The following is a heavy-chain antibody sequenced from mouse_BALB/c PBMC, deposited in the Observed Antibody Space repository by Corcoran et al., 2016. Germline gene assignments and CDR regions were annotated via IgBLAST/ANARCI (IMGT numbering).Heavy chain of an antibody. CDR3: ARSDGTTWFAY. D-gene: IGHD1-1*01. Sequence: QIQLVQSGPELKKPGETVKISCKASGYTFTNYGMNVVKQAPGKGLKWMGWINTYTGEPTYADDFKGRFAFSLETSASTAYLQSNNHKNENMATYFCARSDGTTWFAYWGQGTLVTVSA. V-gene: IGHV9-1*02. CDR2: INTYTGEP. J-gene: IGHJ3*01. CDR1: GYTFTNYG.